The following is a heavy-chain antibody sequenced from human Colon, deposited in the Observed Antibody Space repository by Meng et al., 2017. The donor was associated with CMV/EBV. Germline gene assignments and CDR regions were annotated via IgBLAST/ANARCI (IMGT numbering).Heavy chain of an antibody. CDR3: AGVNLTMSAITTAD. Sequence: QLQYSHPGLVTPSPPLALTDTFSPDSTEINRYYWAWFRQPPGEGLDWIENIYYTGKTHYNPSLKSRVTISLDTSQKQFSLNLTSVTAADTAIYFCAGVNLTMSAITTADWGQGTLVTVSS. D-gene: IGHD3-22*01. CDR1: PDSTEINRYY. J-gene: IGHJ4*02. V-gene: IGHV4-39*07. CDR2: IYYTGKT.